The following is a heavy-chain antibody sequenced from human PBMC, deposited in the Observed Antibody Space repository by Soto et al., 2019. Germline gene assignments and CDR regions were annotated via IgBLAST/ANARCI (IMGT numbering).Heavy chain of an antibody. D-gene: IGHD5-12*01. CDR1: GGSLRSYG. CDR3: AREGSGYNL. V-gene: IGHV1-69*13. J-gene: IGHJ1*01. CDR2: IIPVFGRP. Sequence: SVKVSCQASGGSLRSYGISGGRKDQVQGLEWIGGIIPVFGRPNSAQRVRGRRTITADESTNTVYLELIVLRSEDTAVYYCAREGSGYNLWGQGTQVTVSA.